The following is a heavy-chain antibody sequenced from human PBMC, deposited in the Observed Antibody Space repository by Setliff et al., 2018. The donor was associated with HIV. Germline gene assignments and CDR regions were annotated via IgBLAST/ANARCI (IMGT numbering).Heavy chain of an antibody. Sequence: ASVKVSCKASEFTFTDFYFHWVQQAPGKGLEWVGRVDPEDNNPTYAEKFRDRVTISADTSTNTAYLELRSLRSEDTAVYYCETDDYYGSGTHWRGVPWGQGTLVTVSS. D-gene: IGHD3-10*01. V-gene: IGHV1-69-2*01. J-gene: IGHJ5*02. CDR2: VDPEDNNP. CDR1: EFTFTDFY. CDR3: ETDDYYGSGTHWRGVP.